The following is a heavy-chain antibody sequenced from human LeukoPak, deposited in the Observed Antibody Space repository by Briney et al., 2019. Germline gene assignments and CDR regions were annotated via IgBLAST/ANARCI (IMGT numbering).Heavy chain of an antibody. CDR3: ATSAYYYYMDV. V-gene: IGHV4-59*01. J-gene: IGHJ6*03. CDR1: GGSIRTYY. CDR2: IYYSGST. Sequence: PSETLSLTCTVSGGSIRTYYWSWIRQSPGEGLEWIGYIYYSGSTNYNPSLKSRVTISVDTSKSQFSLNLSSVTAADTAVYYCATSAYYYYMDVWGEGTTVTVSS.